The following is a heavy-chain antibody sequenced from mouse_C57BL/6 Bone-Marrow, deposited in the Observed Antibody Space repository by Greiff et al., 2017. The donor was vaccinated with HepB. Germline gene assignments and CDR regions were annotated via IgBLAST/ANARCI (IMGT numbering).Heavy chain of an antibody. CDR1: GYTFTNYW. CDR3: ARSAYGNYSWFAY. CDR2: IYPGGGYT. J-gene: IGHJ3*01. V-gene: IGHV1-63*01. Sequence: VQLQQSGAELVRPGTSVKMSCKASGYTFTNYWIGWAKQRPGQGLEWIGEIYPGGGYTNYNEKFKGKATLTADKSSSTAYMQLSSLTSEDSAIYYCARSAYGNYSWFAYWGQGTLVTVSA. D-gene: IGHD2-1*01.